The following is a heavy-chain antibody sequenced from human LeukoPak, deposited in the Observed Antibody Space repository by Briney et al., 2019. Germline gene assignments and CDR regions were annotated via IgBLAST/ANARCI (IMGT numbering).Heavy chain of an antibody. V-gene: IGHV1-18*04. CDR3: ARTTFLGSTYFQH. Sequence: GASVKVSCKASGYTFTGYYMHWVRQAPGQGLEWVGWISAYNGNTHYPQKLQGRVTMTTDTSTNTAYMELTSLRSDDTAVYYCARTTFLGSTYFQHWGQGTLVTVSS. J-gene: IGHJ1*01. D-gene: IGHD1-1*01. CDR2: ISAYNGNT. CDR1: GYTFTGYY.